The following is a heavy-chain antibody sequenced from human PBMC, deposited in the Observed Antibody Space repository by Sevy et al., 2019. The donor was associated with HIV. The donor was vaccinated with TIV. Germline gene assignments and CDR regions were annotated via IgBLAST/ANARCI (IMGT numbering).Heavy chain of an antibody. CDR2: ISGSGGST. Sequence: GGSLRLSCAASGFTFSSYAMSWVRQAPGKGLEWVSAISGSGGSTYYADSVKGRFTISRDKSKNTLYLQMNSLRAEDTAVYYCAKVPRLQWLVGGDYWGQGTLVTVSS. V-gene: IGHV3-23*01. D-gene: IGHD6-19*01. CDR1: GFTFSSYA. CDR3: AKVPRLQWLVGGDY. J-gene: IGHJ4*02.